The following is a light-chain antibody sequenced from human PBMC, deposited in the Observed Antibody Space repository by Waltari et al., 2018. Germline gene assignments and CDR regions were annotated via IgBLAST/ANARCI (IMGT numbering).Light chain of an antibody. CDR2: GAS. CDR1: QSVSRA. V-gene: IGKV3-20*01. CDR3: QHYVRLPVT. Sequence: SCRASQSVSRAIAWYQQKPGQAPRLLIYGASSRATGIPDRFSGSGSGTDFSLTISRLEPEDFVVYYCQHYVRLPVTFGQGTKVEIK. J-gene: IGKJ1*01.